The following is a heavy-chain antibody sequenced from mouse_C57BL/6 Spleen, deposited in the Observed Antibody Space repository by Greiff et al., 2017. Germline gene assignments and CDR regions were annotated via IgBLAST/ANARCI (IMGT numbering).Heavy chain of an antibody. Sequence: EVKLMESGAELVRPGASVKLSCTASGFNIKDDYMHWVKQRPEQGLEWIGWIDPENGDTEYASKFQGKATITADTSSNTAYLQLSSLTSEDTAVYYCTKGGWFAYWGQGTLVTVSA. CDR1: GFNIKDDY. V-gene: IGHV14-4*01. CDR3: TKGGWFAY. CDR2: IDPENGDT. J-gene: IGHJ3*01.